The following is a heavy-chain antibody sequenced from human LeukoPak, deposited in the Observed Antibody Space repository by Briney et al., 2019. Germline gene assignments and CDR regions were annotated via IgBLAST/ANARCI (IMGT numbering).Heavy chain of an antibody. CDR2: INPNTGGT. D-gene: IGHD3-10*01. CDR3: ARGQHYYGSGSSFDY. V-gene: IGHV1-2*02. Sequence: ASVKVSCKASGYNFTGYYLHWVRQAPGQGLEWMGWINPNTGGTNYAQKFQGRVTMTRDTSISTAYMELSRLRSDDTAVYYCARGQHYYGSGSSFDYWGQGTLVTVSS. J-gene: IGHJ4*02. CDR1: GYNFTGYY.